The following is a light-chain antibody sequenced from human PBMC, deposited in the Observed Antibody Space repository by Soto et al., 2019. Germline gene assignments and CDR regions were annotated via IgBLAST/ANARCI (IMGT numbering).Light chain of an antibody. CDR3: QQYYSTPYT. J-gene: IGKJ2*01. Sequence: DIVLTQSPDSLGVSLGERATINCKSSQSVLYSSNNKNYLAWYQQKPGQPPKLLIYWASTRESGVPDRFSGSGSGTDFTLTISSPQAEDVAVYYCQQYYSTPYTFGRGTKLEIK. V-gene: IGKV4-1*01. CDR2: WAS. CDR1: QSVLYSSNNKNY.